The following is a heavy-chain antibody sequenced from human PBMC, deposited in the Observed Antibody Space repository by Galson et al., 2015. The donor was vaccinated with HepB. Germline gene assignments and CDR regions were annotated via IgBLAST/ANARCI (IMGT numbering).Heavy chain of an antibody. D-gene: IGHD3-3*01. CDR2: ISSSSSYT. J-gene: IGHJ3*02. Sequence: SLRLSCAASGFTFSDYYMSWIRQAPGKGLEWVSYISSSSSYTNYADSVKGQFTISRDNAKNSLYLQMNSLRAEDTAVYYCARVMGMGFLEWLDAFYIWGQGTMVTVSS. V-gene: IGHV3-11*06. CDR3: ARVMGMGFLEWLDAFYI. CDR1: GFTFSDYY.